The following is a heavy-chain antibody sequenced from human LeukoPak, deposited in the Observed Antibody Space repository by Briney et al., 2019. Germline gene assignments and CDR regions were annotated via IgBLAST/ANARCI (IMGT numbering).Heavy chain of an antibody. D-gene: IGHD3-10*01. J-gene: IGHJ4*02. Sequence: GGSLRLSCAASGFTFSSYWMSWVRQAPGKGLEWVSYINIDERITGYADSVKGRFTISRDNAKNTLYLQMNSLRAEDTAIYYRFREGGDWGQGTLVTVSS. CDR1: GFTFSSYW. CDR3: FREGGD. V-gene: IGHV3-74*01. CDR2: INIDERIT.